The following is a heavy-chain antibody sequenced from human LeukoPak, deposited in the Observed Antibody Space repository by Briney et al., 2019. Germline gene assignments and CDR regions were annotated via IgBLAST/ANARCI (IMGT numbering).Heavy chain of an antibody. CDR3: ASSWSTVRIDY. CDR2: IIPIFGTA. J-gene: IGHJ4*02. V-gene: IGHV1-69*13. CDR1: GGTFSSYA. D-gene: IGHD2-8*02. Sequence: GASVKVSCKASGGTFSSYAISWVRQTPGQGLEWMGGIIPIFGTANYAQKFQGRVTITADESTSTAYMELSSLRSEDTAVYYCASSWSTVRIDYWGQGTLVTVSS.